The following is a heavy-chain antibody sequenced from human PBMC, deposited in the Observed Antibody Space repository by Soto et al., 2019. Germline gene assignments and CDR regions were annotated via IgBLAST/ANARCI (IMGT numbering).Heavy chain of an antibody. CDR1: GFTFSSYS. CDR3: ARDFKESQYYYYCMDV. D-gene: IGHD3-10*01. V-gene: IGHV3-21*06. CDR2: ISSGSNYT. Sequence: EVQLVASGGGLVKPGGSLRLSCVVSGFTFSSYSMNWVRQAPGKGLEWVSSISSGSNYTYYADSVKGRFTITRDNAKNSVYLQRNSLRAKDTALYYCARDFKESQYYYYCMDVWGKGTAVTVSS. J-gene: IGHJ6*03.